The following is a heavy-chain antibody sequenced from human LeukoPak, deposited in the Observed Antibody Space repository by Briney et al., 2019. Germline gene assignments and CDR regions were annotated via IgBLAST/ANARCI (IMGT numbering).Heavy chain of an antibody. J-gene: IGHJ5*02. CDR1: GGSISISSYY. Sequence: SETLSLTCTVSGGSISISSYYWGWIRQPPGKGLEWIGSIYYSGSTYYNPSLKSRVTISVDTSKNQFSLKLSSVTAADTAVYYCAKYGYYYDSSGYPTGNWFDPWGQGTLVTVSS. CDR2: IYYSGST. CDR3: AKYGYYYDSSGYPTGNWFDP. D-gene: IGHD3-22*01. V-gene: IGHV4-39*01.